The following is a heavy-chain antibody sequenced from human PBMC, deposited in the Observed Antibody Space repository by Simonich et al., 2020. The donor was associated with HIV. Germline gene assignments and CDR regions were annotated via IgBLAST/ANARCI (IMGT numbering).Heavy chain of an antibody. CDR1: GGTFSSHV. CDR3: ARGGGEQQLVSWFDP. J-gene: IGHJ5*02. Sequence: QVQLVQSGAEVKKPVSSVKVACKASGGTFSSHVISWVRQAPGQGLEWMGGIIPICGTTHNAQKFPGRVPITAAESTSTAYMALSRLRSADTAVYYCARGGGEQQLVSWFDPWGQGTLVTVSS. D-gene: IGHD6-13*01. V-gene: IGHV1-69*13. CDR2: IIPICGTT.